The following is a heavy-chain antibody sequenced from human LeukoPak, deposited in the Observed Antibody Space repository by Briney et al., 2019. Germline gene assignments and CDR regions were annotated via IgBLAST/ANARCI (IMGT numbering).Heavy chain of an antibody. CDR3: ARDRGPYGDLNGPYYYGMDV. V-gene: IGHV4-59*01. CDR2: IYYSGST. D-gene: IGHD4-17*01. CDR1: GGSISSYY. Sequence: PSETLSLTCTVSGGSISSYYWSWIRQPPGKGLEWIGYIYYSGSTNYNPSLKSRVTISVDTSKNQFSLKLSSVTAADTAVYYCARDRGPYGDLNGPYYYGMDVWGQGTTVTVSS. J-gene: IGHJ6*02.